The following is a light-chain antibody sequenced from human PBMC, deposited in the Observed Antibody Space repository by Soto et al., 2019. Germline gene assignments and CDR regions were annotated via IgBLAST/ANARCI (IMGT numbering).Light chain of an antibody. J-gene: IGLJ3*02. CDR3: CSFGGSRWM. V-gene: IGLV2-23*02. CDR2: EVN. CDR1: SDDIGNFNL. Sequence: QSVLTQPASVYGAPGQSINVSFTGSSDDIGNFNLVSWYQQFPGKAPTLTVYEVNKRPLGVSDRFSGSKSGTTASLPTSGLQAEDQANNHCCSFGGSRWMLGGGTKLTVL.